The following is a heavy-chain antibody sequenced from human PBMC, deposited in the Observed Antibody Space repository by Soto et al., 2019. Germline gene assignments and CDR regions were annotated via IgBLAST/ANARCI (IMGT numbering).Heavy chain of an antibody. Sequence: QVQMVQSGTEVKEPGASVKISCKASGYTFTNCGISWVRQAPGQGLEWLGWISAFNGHTHYAQKFQGRVTLTTDTYTTTAFLELRSLRSDDTAVYFCAREPPRATAGLNYFDPWGQGALVSVSS. J-gene: IGHJ5*02. CDR3: AREPPRATAGLNYFDP. CDR1: GYTFTNCG. CDR2: ISAFNGHT. V-gene: IGHV1-18*01. D-gene: IGHD6-13*01.